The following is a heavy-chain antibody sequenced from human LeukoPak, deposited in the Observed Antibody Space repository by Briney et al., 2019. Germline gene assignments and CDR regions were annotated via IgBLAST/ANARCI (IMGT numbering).Heavy chain of an antibody. CDR3: ARVGSVDTSGYYDY. CDR2: INPSGGSP. CDR1: GYTFTTYY. D-gene: IGHD3-22*01. Sequence: GASVKVSCKASGYTFTTYYIHWVRQAPGQGLEWLGMINPSGGSPTYARKFQGRVTMTRDTSTSTVYMELSSLRSDDTAVYYCARVGSVDTSGYYDYWGQGTLVTVSS. V-gene: IGHV1-46*01. J-gene: IGHJ4*02.